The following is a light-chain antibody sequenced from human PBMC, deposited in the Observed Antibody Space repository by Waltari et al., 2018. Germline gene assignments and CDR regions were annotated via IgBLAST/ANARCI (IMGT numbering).Light chain of an antibody. CDR2: GTS. Sequence: QSVLTQPPSVSGAPAQRVTISCTGSTSNIGAGYDVHWYQHLPGTAPKLLIYGTSNRPSGVPDRFAGSKSGTSASLAITGLQAEDEADYYCQSYDSSLSGWVFGGGTKLTVL. V-gene: IGLV1-40*01. CDR1: TSNIGAGYD. J-gene: IGLJ2*01. CDR3: QSYDSSLSGWV.